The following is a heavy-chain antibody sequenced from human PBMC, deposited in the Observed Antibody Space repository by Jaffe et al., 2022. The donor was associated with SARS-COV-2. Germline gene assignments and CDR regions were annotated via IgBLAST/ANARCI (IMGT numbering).Heavy chain of an antibody. CDR1: GFTFSSYA. D-gene: IGHD5-12*01. V-gene: IGHV3-30-3*01. CDR2: ISYDGSNK. CDR3: ARDRYEGDIAPTFDP. Sequence: QVQLVESGGGVVQPGRSLRLSCAASGFTFSSYAMHWVRQAPGKGLEWVAVISYDGSNKYYADSVKGRFTISRDNSKNTLYLQMNSLRAEDTAVYYCARDRYEGDIAPTFDPWGQGTLVTVSS. J-gene: IGHJ5*02.